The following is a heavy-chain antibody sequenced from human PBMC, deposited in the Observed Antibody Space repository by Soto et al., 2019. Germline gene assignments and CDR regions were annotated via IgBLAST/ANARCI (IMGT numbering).Heavy chain of an antibody. CDR3: ARDDPFDP. CDR2: IHSSGRS. Sequence: QGRLRESGPQVVKPSATLSLNCNVSGGAFRSYFWSWIRQSPGKGLEWIGNIHSSGRSNYNPSFKSRVSMTIAPSKTQFSVRLTSVTPADTDVYYCARDDPFDPWGQGILVTVSS. J-gene: IGHJ5*02. V-gene: IGHV4-59*01. CDR1: GGAFRSYF.